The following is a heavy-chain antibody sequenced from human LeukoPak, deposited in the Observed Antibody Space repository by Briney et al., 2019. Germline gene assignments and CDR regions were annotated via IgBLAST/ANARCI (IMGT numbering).Heavy chain of an antibody. J-gene: IGHJ4*02. Sequence: SETLSLTCTVSGGSISSSSYYWGWIRQPPGRGLEWIGSIYYSGSTYYNPSLKSRVTISVDTSKNQFSLKLSSVTAADTAVYYCAAEGTYYDILTGYYENWGQGTLVTVSS. CDR3: AAEGTYYDILTGYYEN. D-gene: IGHD3-9*01. V-gene: IGHV4-39*07. CDR1: GGSISSSSYY. CDR2: IYYSGST.